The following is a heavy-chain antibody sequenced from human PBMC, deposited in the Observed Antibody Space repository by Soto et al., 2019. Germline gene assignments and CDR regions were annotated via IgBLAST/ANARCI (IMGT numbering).Heavy chain of an antibody. J-gene: IGHJ6*02. CDR3: AREGVGGMDV. V-gene: IGHV4-30-4*01. CDR2: IYYSVST. Sequence: SETLSLTFTVSGGSISSGDYYWSWIRQPPGKGLEWIGYIYYSVSTYYNPSLKSRVTISVDTSKNQFSLKLSSVTAADTAVYYCAREGVGGMDVWGQGTTVTVSS. CDR1: GGSISSGDYY.